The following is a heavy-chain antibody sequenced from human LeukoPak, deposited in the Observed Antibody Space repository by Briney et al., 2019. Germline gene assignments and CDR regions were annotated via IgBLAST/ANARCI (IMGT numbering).Heavy chain of an antibody. CDR1: GDTFTGYY. V-gene: IGHV1-2*02. D-gene: IGHD2-2*01. CDR3: ARGKRGYCSSTSCRERYYFDY. J-gene: IGHJ4*02. CDR2: INPNSGGT. Sequence: GASLKVSCKASGDTFTGYYMHWGRQAPGQRLEWRGWINPNSGGTNYAQKFQGRVTMTRDTSISTAYMELSRLRSDDTAVYYCARGKRGYCSSTSCRERYYFDYWGQGTLVTVSS.